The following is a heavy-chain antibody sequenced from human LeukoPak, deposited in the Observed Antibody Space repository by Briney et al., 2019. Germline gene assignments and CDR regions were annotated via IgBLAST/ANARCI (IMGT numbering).Heavy chain of an antibody. Sequence: GGSLRLSCAASGFTFSSYNMNWVRQAPGKGLEGFSSISSSSSYIYYEDSVKDRFSISRDSAKNSLFLQMNSLRAEDTAVYYCARDRWHDYWGQGTLVTVSS. CDR2: ISSSSSYI. D-gene: IGHD2-15*01. J-gene: IGHJ4*02. CDR3: ARDRWHDY. V-gene: IGHV3-21*01. CDR1: GFTFSSYN.